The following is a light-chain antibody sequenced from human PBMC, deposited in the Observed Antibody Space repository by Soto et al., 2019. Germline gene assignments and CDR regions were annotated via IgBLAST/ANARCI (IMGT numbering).Light chain of an antibody. V-gene: IGKV3-20*01. CDR3: HQYGSSPPYT. J-gene: IGKJ2*01. CDR2: GAS. Sequence: EIVLTQSPGTLSLSPGERATLSCRASQSVSGAYVAWYQQRPGQAPRLLIYGASSRATGIPDRFTGSGSGTDFTLTISRLEPEDFAVHYCHQYGSSPPYTFGHGTRLEIK. CDR1: QSVSGAY.